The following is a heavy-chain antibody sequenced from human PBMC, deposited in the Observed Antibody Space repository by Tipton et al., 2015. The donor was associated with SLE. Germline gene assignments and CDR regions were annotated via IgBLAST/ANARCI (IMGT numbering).Heavy chain of an antibody. V-gene: IGHV4-59*01. D-gene: IGHD6-13*01. CDR3: ARGWGSWPYYFDY. J-gene: IGHJ4*02. CDR2: IYSGST. CDR1: GFTFSSYA. Sequence: LRLSCAASGFTFSSYALSWVRQAPGKGLEWVSVIYSGSTNYNPSLKSRVTISVDTSKNQFSLKLSSVTAADTAVYYCARGWGSWPYYFDYWGQGTLVTVSS.